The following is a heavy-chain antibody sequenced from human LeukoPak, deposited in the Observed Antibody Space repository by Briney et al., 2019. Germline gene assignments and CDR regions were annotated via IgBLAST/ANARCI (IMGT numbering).Heavy chain of an antibody. CDR1: GFTFSSYA. J-gene: IGHJ4*02. CDR2: INQDGSDK. CDR3: VGGDY. Sequence: GGSLRLSCAASGFTFSSYAMHWVRQAPGKGLECVANINQDGSDKYYVDSVKGRFTISRDNTKNSLYLQMNSLRAEDTAVYYCVGGDYWGQGTLVTVSS. V-gene: IGHV3-7*01.